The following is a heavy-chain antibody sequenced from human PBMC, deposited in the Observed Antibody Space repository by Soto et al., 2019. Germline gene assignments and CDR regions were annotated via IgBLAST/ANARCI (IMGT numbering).Heavy chain of an antibody. CDR3: ARLDERYFDWQREQYYFDY. D-gene: IGHD3-9*01. CDR1: GGSISSSSYY. J-gene: IGHJ4*02. CDR2: IYYSGST. Sequence: QLQLQESGPGLVKPSETLSLTCTVSGGSISSSSYYWGWIRQLPGKGLEWIGSIYYSGSTYYNPSLKSRVTISVDTTKNQFSLKLSSVPAADTAVYYCARLDERYFDWQREQYYFDYWGQGTLVTVSS. V-gene: IGHV4-39*01.